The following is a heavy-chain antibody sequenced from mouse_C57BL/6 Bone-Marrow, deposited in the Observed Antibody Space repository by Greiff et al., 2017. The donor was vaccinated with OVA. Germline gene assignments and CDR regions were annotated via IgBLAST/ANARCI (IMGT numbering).Heavy chain of an antibody. CDR2: IYPGDGDT. D-gene: IGHD1-1*01. Sequence: QVQLQQSGPELVKPGASVKISCKASGYAFSSSWMNWVKQRPGKGLEWIGRIYPGDGDTNYNGKFKGKATLTADKSSSTAYMQLSSLTSEDSAVYFCARWDYGSSYVGWYFDVWGTGTTVTVSS. V-gene: IGHV1-82*01. CDR1: GYAFSSSW. J-gene: IGHJ1*03. CDR3: ARWDYGSSYVGWYFDV.